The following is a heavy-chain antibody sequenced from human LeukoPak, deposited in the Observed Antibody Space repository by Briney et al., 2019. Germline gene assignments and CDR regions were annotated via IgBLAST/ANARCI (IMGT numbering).Heavy chain of an antibody. D-gene: IGHD5-12*01. J-gene: IGHJ3*02. Sequence: PGGSLRLSCAASGFTFSDYYISWIRQAPGKGLEWVSYISNSGNAVYYAVSVKGRFTISRDNAKNSVTLQMNSLRAEDTAVYYCAREGPRRYSGYGNAFDIWGLGTMVTVSS. CDR3: AREGPRRYSGYGNAFDI. V-gene: IGHV3-11*04. CDR1: GFTFSDYY. CDR2: ISNSGNAV.